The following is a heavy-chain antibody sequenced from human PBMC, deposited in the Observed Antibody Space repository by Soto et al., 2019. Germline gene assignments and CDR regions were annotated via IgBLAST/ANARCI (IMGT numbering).Heavy chain of an antibody. V-gene: IGHV4-30-4*01. CDR1: GGSISSGDYY. J-gene: IGHJ5*02. CDR3: ASIEYSSSSWGWFDP. CDR2: IYYSGST. Sequence: SETLSLTCTVSGGSISSGDYYWSWIRQPPGKGLEWIGYIYYSGSTYYNPSLKSRVTISVDTSKNQFSLKLSSVTAADTAVYYCASIEYSSSSWGWFDPWGQGTLVTVSS. D-gene: IGHD6-6*01.